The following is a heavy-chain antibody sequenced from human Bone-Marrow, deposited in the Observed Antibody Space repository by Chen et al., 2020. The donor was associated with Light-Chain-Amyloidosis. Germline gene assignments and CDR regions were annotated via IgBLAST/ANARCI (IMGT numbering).Heavy chain of an antibody. Sequence: QVQLQESGPGLVKPSQTLSLSCTVPGGSISSGGYYWSWIRQHPGKGLEWIGFIYHSGSVTYNPSLRSRLTISVDTSRNQFSLKLSSVTAADTAVYYCARGPNVAFDPWGQGTLVTVSS. CDR2: IYHSGSV. V-gene: IGHV4-31*03. J-gene: IGHJ5*02. D-gene: IGHD3-10*02. CDR3: ARGPNVAFDP. CDR1: GGSISSGGYY.